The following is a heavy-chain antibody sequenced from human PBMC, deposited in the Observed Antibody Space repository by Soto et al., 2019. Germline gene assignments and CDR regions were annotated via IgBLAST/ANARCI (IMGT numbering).Heavy chain of an antibody. CDR2: IWYDGSNK. D-gene: IGHD5-12*01. CDR3: ASGIGGGYSGPEPLDY. V-gene: IGHV3-33*01. J-gene: IGHJ4*02. CDR1: GFTFSSYG. Sequence: GGSLRLSCAASGFTFSSYGMHWVRQAPGKGLEWVAVIWYDGSNKYYADSVKGRFTISRDNSKNTLYLQMNSLRAEDTAVYYCASGIGGGYSGPEPLDYWGQGTLVTVSS.